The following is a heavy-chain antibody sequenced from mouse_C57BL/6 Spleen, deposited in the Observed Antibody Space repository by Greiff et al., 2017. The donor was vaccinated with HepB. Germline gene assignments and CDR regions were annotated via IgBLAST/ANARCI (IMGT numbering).Heavy chain of an antibody. CDR3: ARPEGKRYFDV. CDR2: IYPGDGDT. CDR1: GYAFSSYW. V-gene: IGHV1-80*01. Sequence: VKLMESGAELVKPGASVKISCKASGYAFSSYWMNWVKQRPGKGLEWIGQIYPGDGDTNYNGKFKGKATLTADKSSSTAYMQLSSLTSEDSAVYFCARPEGKRYFDVWGTGTTVTVSS. J-gene: IGHJ1*03. D-gene: IGHD2-1*01.